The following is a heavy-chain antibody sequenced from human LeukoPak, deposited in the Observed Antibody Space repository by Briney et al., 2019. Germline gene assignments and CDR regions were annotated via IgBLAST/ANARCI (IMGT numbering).Heavy chain of an antibody. CDR3: ARASRGYSYGANWFDP. J-gene: IGHJ5*02. CDR1: GGSFSGYY. V-gene: IGHV4-34*01. D-gene: IGHD5-18*01. Sequence: PSETLSLTCAVYGGSFSGYYWSWIRQPPGKGLEWIGEINHSGNTNYNPSLKSRVTISVDTSKNQFSLKLSSVTAVDTAVYYCARASRGYSYGANWFDPWGQGTLVTVSS. CDR2: INHSGNT.